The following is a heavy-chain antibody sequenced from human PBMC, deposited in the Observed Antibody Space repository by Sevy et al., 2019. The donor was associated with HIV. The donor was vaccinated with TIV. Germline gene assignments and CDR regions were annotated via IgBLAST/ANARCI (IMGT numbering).Heavy chain of an antibody. CDR3: AKEETTGYI. V-gene: IGHV3-23*01. CDR2: ISASGGST. J-gene: IGHJ4*02. Sequence: GGSLRLSCTASGFTFSSYVISWVRQAPGKGLEWVSTISASGGSTYYADSVKGRFTISRDNSKKIVYLDMNSLRAEDTAIFYCAKEETTGYIWGQGTLVTVSS. CDR1: GFTFSSYV. D-gene: IGHD3-9*01.